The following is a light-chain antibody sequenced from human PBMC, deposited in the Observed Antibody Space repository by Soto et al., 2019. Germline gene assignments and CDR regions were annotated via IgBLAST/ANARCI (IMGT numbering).Light chain of an antibody. J-gene: IGKJ1*01. V-gene: IGKV3-20*01. CDR3: QQYLTSPKT. Sequence: EIELTQSPVTLSLSPGERATLSCRASPSVSSSYLAWYQQKRGQAPRLLIYGASSRATGVPDRFSGSGSGTDFTLTISRLEPEDFAVYYCQQYLTSPKTFGQGTKVDIK. CDR1: PSVSSSY. CDR2: GAS.